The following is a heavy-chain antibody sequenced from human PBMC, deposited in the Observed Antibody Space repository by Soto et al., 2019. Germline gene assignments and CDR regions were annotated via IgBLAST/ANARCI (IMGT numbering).Heavy chain of an antibody. V-gene: IGHV3-30-3*01. CDR2: ISHDGNNK. Sequence: PRLSCAASGFTFNRHPLHWVRQAPGKGLEWVAVISHDGNNKYYADSVKGRFTISRDNSMNMLYLQMHGLRTEDTAIFYCARASGHIYATLHGPFDHWGQGALVTVSS. CDR3: ARASGHIYATLHGPFDH. J-gene: IGHJ4*02. D-gene: IGHD2-8*01. CDR1: GFTFNRHP.